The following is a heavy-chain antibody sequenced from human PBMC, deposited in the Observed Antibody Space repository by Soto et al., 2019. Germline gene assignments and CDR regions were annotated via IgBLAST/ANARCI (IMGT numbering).Heavy chain of an antibody. CDR2: IYYSGST. CDR1: GGSISSGGYY. V-gene: IGHV4-31*03. J-gene: IGHJ3*02. CDR3: AREGYSANTAANAFDI. D-gene: IGHD2-15*01. Sequence: QVQLQESGPGLVKPSQPLSLTCTVSGGSISSGGYYWSWIRQHPGKGLEWIGYIYYSGSTYYNPSLKSRVTISVDTSKNQFSLKLSSVTAADTAVYDCAREGYSANTAANAFDIWGQGTMVTVSS.